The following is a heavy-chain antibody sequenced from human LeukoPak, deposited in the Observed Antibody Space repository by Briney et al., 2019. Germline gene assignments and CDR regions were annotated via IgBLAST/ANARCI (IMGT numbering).Heavy chain of an antibody. CDR1: GFTFSSYE. Sequence: GGSLRLSCAASGFTFSSYEMNWVRQAPGKGLEWVSYISSSAGTTYYADSVKGRFTISRDNAKNSLYLQMNSLRAEDTAVYYCARDLQLNFDLWGRGTLVTVSS. D-gene: IGHD6-13*01. CDR3: ARDLQLNFDL. CDR2: ISSSAGTT. J-gene: IGHJ2*01. V-gene: IGHV3-48*03.